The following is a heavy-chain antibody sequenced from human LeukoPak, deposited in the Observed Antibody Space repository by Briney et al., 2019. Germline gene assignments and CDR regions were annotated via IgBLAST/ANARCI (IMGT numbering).Heavy chain of an antibody. D-gene: IGHD2-2*01. Sequence: GGSLRLSCAASGFTLSSYSMNWVRQAPGKGLEWVSSISSSSSYIYYADSVKGRFTISRDNAKNSLYLQMNSLRAEDTAVYYCARSIVVVPAAMGASSGYGMDVWGQGTTVTVSS. V-gene: IGHV3-21*01. CDR3: ARSIVVVPAAMGASSGYGMDV. J-gene: IGHJ6*02. CDR1: GFTLSSYS. CDR2: ISSSSSYI.